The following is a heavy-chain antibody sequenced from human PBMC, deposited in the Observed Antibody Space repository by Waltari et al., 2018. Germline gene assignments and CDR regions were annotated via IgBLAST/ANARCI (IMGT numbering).Heavy chain of an antibody. D-gene: IGHD1-1*01. CDR2: IYHSGST. J-gene: IGHJ2*01. V-gene: IGHV4-38-2*01. CDR1: GFPISSGYY. Sequence: QVHLQESGPGLGKPSETLSLTCAVSGFPISSGYYWGWIRQSPGKALGWIGSIYHSGSTYYSPSLKSRVTISVDTSKNQFSLKVSSVTAADTAVYSCARGNCHNNWYFDVWGRGTLVTVSA. CDR3: ARGNCHNNWYFDV.